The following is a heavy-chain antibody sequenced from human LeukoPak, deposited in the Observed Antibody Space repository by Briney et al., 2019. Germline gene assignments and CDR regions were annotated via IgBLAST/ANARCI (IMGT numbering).Heavy chain of an antibody. CDR1: GCTFSSYA. D-gene: IGHD3-22*01. Sequence: SVKVSCKASGCTFSSYAISWVRQAPAQGLEWMGGIIPIFGTANYAQKFQGRVTITTDESTSTAYMELSRLRSEDTAVYYCARDADYYDSSGYFTGPLFDYWGQGTLVTVSS. J-gene: IGHJ4*02. CDR2: IIPIFGTA. CDR3: ARDADYYDSSGYFTGPLFDY. V-gene: IGHV1-69*05.